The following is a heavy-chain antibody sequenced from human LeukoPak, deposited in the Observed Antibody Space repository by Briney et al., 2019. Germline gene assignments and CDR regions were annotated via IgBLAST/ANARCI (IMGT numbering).Heavy chain of an antibody. CDR3: AKTDRAARIVVVIRPHYYFDY. V-gene: IGHV3-74*01. CDR1: GNYW. J-gene: IGHJ4*02. CDR2: INSDGSWT. D-gene: IGHD3-22*01. Sequence: GGSLRLSCAASGNYWMHWVRQVPGKGLVWVSHINSDGSWTSYADSVKGRFTISRDNSKNTLYLQMNSLRAEDTAVYYCAKTDRAARIVVVIRPHYYFDYWGQGTLVTVSS.